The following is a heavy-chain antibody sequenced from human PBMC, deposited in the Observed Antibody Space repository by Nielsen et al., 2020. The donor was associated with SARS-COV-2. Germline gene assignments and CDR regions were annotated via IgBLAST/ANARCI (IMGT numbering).Heavy chain of an antibody. CDR3: ARDYYGDYLDAFDI. Sequence: SETLSLTCTVSGGSMSRFYWSWIRQSPGKGLEWIGYINDSGSTKYSPSLKSRVTFSSDTSKNQFSLILSSVTAADTAVYYCARDYYGDYLDAFDIWGQGTMVTVSS. J-gene: IGHJ3*02. V-gene: IGHV4-59*01. CDR1: GGSMSRFY. CDR2: INDSGST. D-gene: IGHD4-17*01.